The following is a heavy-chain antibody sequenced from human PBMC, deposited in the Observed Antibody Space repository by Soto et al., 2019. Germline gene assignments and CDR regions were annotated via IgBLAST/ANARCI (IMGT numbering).Heavy chain of an antibody. D-gene: IGHD3-10*01. CDR3: VRDVGSAFDI. CDR2: TRNKANSYTT. V-gene: IGHV3-72*01. J-gene: IGHJ3*02. CDR1: GFTFSDHY. Sequence: GGSLRLSCAASGFTFSDHYMDWVRQAPGKGLEWVGRTRNKANSYTTEYAASAKGRFTISREDSNNSLYLQMSSLKTEDTAVYYCVRDVGSAFDIWGQGTMVTVSS.